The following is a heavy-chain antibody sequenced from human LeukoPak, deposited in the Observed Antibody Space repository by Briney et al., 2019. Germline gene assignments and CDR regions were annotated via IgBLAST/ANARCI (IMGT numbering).Heavy chain of an antibody. CDR2: INSDGSST. CDR3: ARSRSGYYEDY. J-gene: IGHJ4*02. Sequence: PGGSLRLSCAASGFTFRSYWMHWVRQVPGKGLVWVSRINSDGSSTSYADSVKGRFTISRDNAKNTVYLQMNSLRAEDTAVYYCARSRSGYYEDYWGQGTLVTVSS. CDR1: GFTFRSYW. D-gene: IGHD3-22*01. V-gene: IGHV3-74*01.